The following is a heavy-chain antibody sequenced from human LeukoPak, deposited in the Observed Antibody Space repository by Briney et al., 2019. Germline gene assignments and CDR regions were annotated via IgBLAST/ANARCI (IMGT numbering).Heavy chain of an antibody. CDR1: GYTFTGYY. J-gene: IGHJ5*02. V-gene: IGHV1-2*02. D-gene: IGHD2-2*01. Sequence: ASVNVSCKASGYTFTGYYMHWVRQAPGQGLEWMGWINPNSGGTNYAQKFQGRVTMTRDTSISTAYMELSRLRSDDTAVYYCARVRCSSTSCYNWFDPWGQGTLVTVSS. CDR3: ARVRCSSTSCYNWFDP. CDR2: INPNSGGT.